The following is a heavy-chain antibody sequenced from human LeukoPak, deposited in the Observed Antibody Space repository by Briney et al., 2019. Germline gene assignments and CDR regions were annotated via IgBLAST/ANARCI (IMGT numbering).Heavy chain of an antibody. D-gene: IGHD4-17*01. CDR2: ISGSGGST. Sequence: GGSLRLSCAASGFTFSSYAMSWVDQPPGKGLEWVSAISGSGGSTYYADSVKGRFTISRDNSKNTLYLQMNSLRAEDTAVYYCARPPGTTVTTVFVYWGQGTLVTVSS. CDR3: ARPPGTTVTTVFVY. V-gene: IGHV3-23*01. J-gene: IGHJ4*02. CDR1: GFTFSSYA.